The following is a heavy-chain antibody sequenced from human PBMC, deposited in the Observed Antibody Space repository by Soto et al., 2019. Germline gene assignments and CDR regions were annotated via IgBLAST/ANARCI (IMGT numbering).Heavy chain of an antibody. CDR2: ISGSGGST. CDR3: AKDRTSGSLLFFY. Sequence: EVQLLESGGGLVQPGGSLRLSCAASGFTFSSYAMSWVRQAPGKGLEWVSAISGSGGSTYYADSVKGRFTISRDNSKNTLYLQMNGLRAEDTAVYYFAKDRTSGSLLFFYGGQGTLVTVSS. CDR1: GFTFSSYA. J-gene: IGHJ4*02. D-gene: IGHD1-26*01. V-gene: IGHV3-23*01.